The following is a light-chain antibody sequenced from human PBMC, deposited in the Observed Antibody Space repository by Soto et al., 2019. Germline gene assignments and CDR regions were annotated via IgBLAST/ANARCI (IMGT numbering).Light chain of an antibody. Sequence: EIVLTQSPGTLSLSPGERATLSCRASQSVISSRYLAWYQQKPGQAPRLLIYGASSRAIGVPDRFSGSGSGADFTLTISRLEPEDFTVYYCQQYGNSPPWTFGQGTKVEIK. CDR2: GAS. V-gene: IGKV3-20*01. J-gene: IGKJ1*01. CDR1: QSVISSRY. CDR3: QQYGNSPPWT.